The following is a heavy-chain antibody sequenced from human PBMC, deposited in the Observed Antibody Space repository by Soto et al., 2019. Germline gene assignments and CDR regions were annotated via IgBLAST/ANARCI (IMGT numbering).Heavy chain of an antibody. CDR1: CCSIQSKFSY. CDR2: VHYSGST. D-gene: IGHD3-22*01. CDR3: ARQHYYDSSGYYTWN. Sequence: SVTLSLPPPFSCCSIQSKFSYWGLVCQPPGKGLEWIATVHYSGSTYYTPSLKNRVTISADTSNNQFSLRLNSVTAADMAVYYCARQHYYDSSGYYTWNWGQGTLVT. J-gene: IGHJ4*02. V-gene: IGHV4-39*01.